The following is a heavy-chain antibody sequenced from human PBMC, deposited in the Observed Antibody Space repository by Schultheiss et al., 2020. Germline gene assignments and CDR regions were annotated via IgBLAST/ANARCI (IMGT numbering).Heavy chain of an antibody. D-gene: IGHD6-13*01. CDR2: MYYTGST. V-gene: IGHV4-59*01. CDR3: ARDRRDSRSPHDAFDI. CDR1: GGSISSYY. J-gene: IGHJ3*02. Sequence: SETLSLTCTVSGGSISSYYWSWIRQPPGKGLEWIGYMYYTGSTNYNPSLQSRVTISVDTSKHQFYLKLSSVTAADTAVYYCARDRRDSRSPHDAFDIWGQGTRVTVSS.